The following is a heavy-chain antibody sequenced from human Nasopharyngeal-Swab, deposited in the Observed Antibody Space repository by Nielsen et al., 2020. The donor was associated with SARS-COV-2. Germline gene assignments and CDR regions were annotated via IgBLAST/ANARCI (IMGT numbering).Heavy chain of an antibody. CDR3: ARDGDLNGLYY. V-gene: IGHV4-30-2*01. Sequence: SETLSLTCAVSGGPIGAYSWSWIRQPPGKGLEWIGYISHSGSTYNNPSLKSRIIISADRSKNQFSLKLNSVTAADTAVYYCARDGDLNGLYYWGQGALVTVSS. CDR1: GGPIGAYS. J-gene: IGHJ4*02. CDR2: ISHSGST. D-gene: IGHD3-9*01.